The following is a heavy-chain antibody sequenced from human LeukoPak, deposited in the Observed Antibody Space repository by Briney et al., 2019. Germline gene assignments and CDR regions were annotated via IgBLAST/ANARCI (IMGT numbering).Heavy chain of an antibody. CDR1: GGSISSYNYY. CDR2: IYYNGST. CDR3: ARAPFLYGSGSYGLNLRGYYYYGMDV. D-gene: IGHD3-10*01. Sequence: PSETLSLTCTVSGGSISSYNYYWGWIRQPPGKGLEWIGSIYYNGSTYYNPSLKSRVTISVDTSKNQFSLKLSSVTAADTAVYYCARAPFLYGSGSYGLNLRGYYYYGMDVWGQGTTVTVSS. V-gene: IGHV4-39*07. J-gene: IGHJ6*02.